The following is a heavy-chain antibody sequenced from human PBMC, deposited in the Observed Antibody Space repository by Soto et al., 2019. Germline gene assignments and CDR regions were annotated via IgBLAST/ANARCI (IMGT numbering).Heavy chain of an antibody. D-gene: IGHD3-10*01. CDR2: MNPNSGNT. Sequence: QVQLVQSGAEVKKPGASVKVSCKASGYTFTSYDNNWVRQATGQGLEWMGWMNPNSGNTGYAQKFQGRVTMTRNTSLSTAYVALSSLRSEDTAVYYCARGQRGRVRGVYRGGYYFDYWGQRTLVTVSS. CDR1: GYTFTSYD. V-gene: IGHV1-8*01. J-gene: IGHJ4*02. CDR3: ARGQRGRVRGVYRGGYYFDY.